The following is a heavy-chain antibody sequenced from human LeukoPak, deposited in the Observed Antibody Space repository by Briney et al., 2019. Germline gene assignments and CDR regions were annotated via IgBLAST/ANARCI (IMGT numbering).Heavy chain of an antibody. CDR2: IYSGGST. V-gene: IGHV3-66*01. J-gene: IGHJ6*02. CDR1: GFTVSSNY. CDR3: ARDGTMAGYYYGMDV. Sequence: GGSLRLSCAAYGFTVSSNYMSWVRQAPGKGLEWVSVIYSGGSTYYADSVKGRFTISRDNSKNTLYLQMNSLRAEDTAVYYCARDGTMAGYYYGMDVWGQGTTVTVSS. D-gene: IGHD3-10*01.